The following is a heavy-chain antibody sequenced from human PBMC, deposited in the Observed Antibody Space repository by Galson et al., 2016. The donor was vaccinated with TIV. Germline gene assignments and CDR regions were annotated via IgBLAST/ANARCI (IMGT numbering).Heavy chain of an antibody. V-gene: IGHV1-2*02. J-gene: IGHJ4*02. D-gene: IGHD2-21*01. CDR3: AKESDWGVAEFDF. CDR1: GYRFIGYY. CDR2: INPGNGDT. Sequence: SVKVSCKASGYRFIGYYIHWVRQAPGRGPEWMGCINPGNGDTKYAQIFQGSVTLTWDTSVSTAYMELTSLRSDDTAVYFCAKESDWGVAEFDFWGQGT.